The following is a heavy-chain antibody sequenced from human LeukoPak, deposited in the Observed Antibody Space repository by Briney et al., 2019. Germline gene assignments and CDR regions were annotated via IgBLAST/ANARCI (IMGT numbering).Heavy chain of an antibody. J-gene: IGHJ6*03. V-gene: IGHV3-74*01. CDR3: ARGWELPGAYYMDV. Sequence: PGGSLRLSCAASGFTFSSYWTHWVRQAPGKGLVWVSRISSDGDDTVYADSVRGRFTISRDNANDTLYLQMDSLRGEDTAVYYCARGWELPGAYYMDVWGKGTTVTVSS. CDR1: GFTFSSYW. D-gene: IGHD1-26*01. CDR2: ISSDGDDT.